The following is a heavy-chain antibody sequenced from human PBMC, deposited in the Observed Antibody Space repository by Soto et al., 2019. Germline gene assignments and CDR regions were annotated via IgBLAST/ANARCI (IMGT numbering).Heavy chain of an antibody. Sequence: PSETLSLTCTVSGGYISSYYWSWIRQPPGKGLEWIGYIYYSGSTNYNPSLKSRVTISVDTSKNQFSLKLSSVTAADTAVYYCASHYSSSSFFDYWGQGTLVTVSS. J-gene: IGHJ4*02. CDR2: IYYSGST. V-gene: IGHV4-59*01. CDR3: ASHYSSSSFFDY. D-gene: IGHD6-6*01. CDR1: GGYISSYY.